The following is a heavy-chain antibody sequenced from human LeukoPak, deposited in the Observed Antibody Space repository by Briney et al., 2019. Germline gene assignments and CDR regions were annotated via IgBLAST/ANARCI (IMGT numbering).Heavy chain of an antibody. V-gene: IGHV3-7*01. D-gene: IGHD6-19*01. Sequence: QTGGSLRLSCAASGFTFSSYWMGWVRQAPGKGLEWVANIKQDGSEKYYVDSVKGRFTISRDNAKNSLYLQMNSLRAEDTAVYYCAREMRLAVAVYYYYGMDVWGQGTTVTVSS. CDR3: AREMRLAVAVYYYYGMDV. CDR1: GFTFSSYW. CDR2: IKQDGSEK. J-gene: IGHJ6*02.